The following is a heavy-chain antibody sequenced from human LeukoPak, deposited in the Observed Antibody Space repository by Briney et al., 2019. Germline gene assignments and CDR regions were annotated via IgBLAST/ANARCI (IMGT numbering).Heavy chain of an antibody. Sequence: GGSLRLSCAASGFTFSSYSMNWVRQAPGKGLEWVSSISSSSSYIYYADSVKGRFTISRDNAKNSLYLQMNSLRAEDTAVYYCARDSVGNRDDAFDIWGQGTMVTVSS. J-gene: IGHJ3*02. V-gene: IGHV3-21*01. D-gene: IGHD1-14*01. CDR2: ISSSSSYI. CDR1: GFTFSSYS. CDR3: ARDSVGNRDDAFDI.